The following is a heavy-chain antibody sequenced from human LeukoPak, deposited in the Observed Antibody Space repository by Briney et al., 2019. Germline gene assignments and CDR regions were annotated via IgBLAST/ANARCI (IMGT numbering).Heavy chain of an antibody. CDR3: ARGRVDTAMVQFDP. Sequence: SETLSLTCTVSGGSISSYYWSWIRQPPGKGLEWIEYIYYSGSTNYNPSLKSRVTISVDTSKNQFSLKLSSVTAADTAVYYCARGRVDTAMVQFDPWGQGTLVTVSS. D-gene: IGHD5-18*01. CDR1: GGSISSYY. J-gene: IGHJ5*02. V-gene: IGHV4-59*01. CDR2: IYYSGST.